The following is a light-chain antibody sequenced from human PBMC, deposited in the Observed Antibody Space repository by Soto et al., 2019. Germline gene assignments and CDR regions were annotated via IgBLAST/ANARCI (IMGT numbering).Light chain of an antibody. Sequence: SALTQPASVSGSPGQSITISCTGTSSDVGAYNSVSWYQQYPGTAPQLVIYEVSRRPSGVASRFSGSKSGNTASLTISGLQAEDEADYYCSSYTSTSTRVFGGGTKLTVL. J-gene: IGLJ2*01. CDR2: EVS. V-gene: IGLV2-14*01. CDR3: SSYTSTSTRV. CDR1: SSDVGAYNS.